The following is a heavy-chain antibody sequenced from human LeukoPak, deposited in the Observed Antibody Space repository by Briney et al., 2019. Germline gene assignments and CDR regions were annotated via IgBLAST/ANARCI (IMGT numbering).Heavy chain of an antibody. J-gene: IGHJ4*02. V-gene: IGHV1-18*01. CDR3: ARHYVWGSYPDY. D-gene: IGHD3-16*01. CDR1: GGTFSSYA. CDR2: ISAYNGNT. Sequence: ASVKVSCKASGGTFSSYAISWVRQAPGQGLEWMGWISAYNGNTNYAQKLQGRVTMTTDTSTSTAYMELRSLRSDDTAVYYCARHYVWGSYPDYWGQGTLVTVSS.